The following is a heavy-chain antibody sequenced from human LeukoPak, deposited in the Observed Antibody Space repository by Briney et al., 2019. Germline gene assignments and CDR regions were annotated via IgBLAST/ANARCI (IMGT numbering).Heavy chain of an antibody. V-gene: IGHV3-23*01. Sequence: GGSLRLSCAASEFTFNHYAMSWVCQAPGKGLEWVSSISGGGGSTYYADSVKGRFTISRDNSKNMLFLQMSSLTARDTAVYYCAKSAYYDSSGFYREYYFEHWGQGTLVTVSS. CDR3: AKSAYYDSSGFYREYYFEH. J-gene: IGHJ4*02. CDR2: ISGGGGST. CDR1: EFTFNHYA. D-gene: IGHD3-22*01.